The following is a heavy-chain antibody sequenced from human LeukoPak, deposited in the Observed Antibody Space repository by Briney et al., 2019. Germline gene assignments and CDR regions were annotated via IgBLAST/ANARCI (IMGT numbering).Heavy chain of an antibody. CDR3: ARDNRELGDY. Sequence: PGGSLRLSCAASGFTFSSYWMSWVRQAPGKGLEWIGSIYYSGSTYYNPSLKSRVTISVDTSKNQFSLKLSSVTAADTAVYYCARDNRELGDYWGQGTLVTVSS. D-gene: IGHD3-10*01. CDR2: IYYSGST. V-gene: IGHV4-39*07. J-gene: IGHJ4*02. CDR1: GFTFSSYW.